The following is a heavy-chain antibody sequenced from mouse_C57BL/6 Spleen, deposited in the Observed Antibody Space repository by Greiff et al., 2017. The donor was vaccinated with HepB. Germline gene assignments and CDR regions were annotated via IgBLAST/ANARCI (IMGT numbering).Heavy chain of an antibody. J-gene: IGHJ4*01. Sequence: VKLMESGAELVKPGASVKISCKASGYAFSSYWMNWVKQRPGKGLEWIGQIYPGDGDTNYNGKFKGKATLTADKSSSTAYMQLSSLTSEDSAVYFCARTGYYEYYYAMDYWGQGTSVTVSS. CDR1: GYAFSSYW. D-gene: IGHD2-3*01. V-gene: IGHV1-80*01. CDR2: IYPGDGDT. CDR3: ARTGYYEYYYAMDY.